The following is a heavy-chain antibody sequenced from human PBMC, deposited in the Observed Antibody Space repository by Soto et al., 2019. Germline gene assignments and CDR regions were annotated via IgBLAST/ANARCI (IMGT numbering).Heavy chain of an antibody. CDR1: GGSISSYY. J-gene: IGHJ5*02. Sequence: SETLSLTCTVSGGSISSYYWSWIRQPPGKGLEWIGYIYYSGSTNYNPSLKSRVTISVDTSKNQFSLKLSSVTAADTAVYYCARVSAAGTQNWFDPWGQGTLVTVSS. D-gene: IGHD6-13*01. CDR3: ARVSAAGTQNWFDP. CDR2: IYYSGST. V-gene: IGHV4-59*01.